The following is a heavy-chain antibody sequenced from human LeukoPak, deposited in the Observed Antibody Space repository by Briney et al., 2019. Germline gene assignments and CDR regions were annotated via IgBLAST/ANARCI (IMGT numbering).Heavy chain of an antibody. CDR2: SRNKGNRYTT. V-gene: IGHV3-72*01. CDR3: ARDSLPLGYSSSWYEVAHDY. D-gene: IGHD6-13*01. J-gene: IGHJ4*02. Sequence: PGGSLRLSCAASGFTFSSYSMNWVRQAPGKGLEWVGRSRNKGNRYTTQYAASVKGRFTISRDDSKNSLYLQMNSLRAEDTAVYYCARDSLPLGYSSSWYEVAHDYWGQGTLVTVSS. CDR1: GFTFSSYS.